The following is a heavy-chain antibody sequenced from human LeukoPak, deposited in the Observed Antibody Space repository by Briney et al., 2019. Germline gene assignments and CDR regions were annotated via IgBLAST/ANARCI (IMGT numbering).Heavy chain of an antibody. Sequence: SETLSLTCTVSGGSISSSSYYWGWIRQPPGKGLEWIGSIYYSGSTYYNPSLKSRVTISVDKSKNQFSLKLSSVTAADTAVYYCARVGPRKKILTGYYKVGNWFDPWGQGTLVTVSS. CDR2: IYYSGST. D-gene: IGHD3-9*01. V-gene: IGHV4-39*07. CDR1: GGSISSSSYY. CDR3: ARVGPRKKILTGYYKVGNWFDP. J-gene: IGHJ5*02.